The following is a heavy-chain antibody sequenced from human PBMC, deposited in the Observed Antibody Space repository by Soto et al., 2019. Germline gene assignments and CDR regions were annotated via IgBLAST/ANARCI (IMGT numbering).Heavy chain of an antibody. CDR3: ARAASEYYDLWSGYYTGMGWFDP. J-gene: IGHJ5*02. D-gene: IGHD3-3*01. V-gene: IGHV3-33*01. CDR1: GFTFSSYG. CDR2: IWYDGSNK. Sequence: QVQLVESGGGVVQPGRSLRLSCAASGFTFSSYGMHWVRQAPGKGLEWVAVIWYDGSNKYYADSVKGRFTISRDNSKNALYLQMSSLRAEGTAVYYCARAASEYYDLWSGYYTGMGWFDPWGQGTLVTVSS.